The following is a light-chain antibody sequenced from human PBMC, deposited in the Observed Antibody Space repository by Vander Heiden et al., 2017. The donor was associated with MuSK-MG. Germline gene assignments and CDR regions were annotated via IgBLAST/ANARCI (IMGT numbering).Light chain of an antibody. J-gene: IGLJ2*01. V-gene: IGLV3-19*01. CDR2: GKD. Sequence: SERPQAPAVAVPSGPTARSPCQGHSPTTSSASWEQQKSGHAPVLVIYGKDNRPSGIPDRFSGSSSGNTASLTITGAQAEDEADYYCNSRDSSGNHYVVFGGGTKLTGL. CDR1: SPTTSS. CDR3: NSRDSSGNHYVV.